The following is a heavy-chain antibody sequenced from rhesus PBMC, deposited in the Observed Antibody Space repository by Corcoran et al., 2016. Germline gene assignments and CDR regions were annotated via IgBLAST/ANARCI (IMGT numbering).Heavy chain of an antibody. V-gene: IGHV4-127*01. CDR2: SGGRSGTP. Sequence: QVQLQESGPGVVKPSETLSLTGAVSGASLNTYNLWGWIRQPPGKGLEWIAHSGGRSGTPNYNPSLKSRVTISKDTSKYQFSLNLSSVTAADTAMYYCVRSGSSWTYFDNWGQGVLVTVSS. J-gene: IGHJ4*01. CDR3: VRSGSSWTYFDN. D-gene: IGHD6-13*01. CDR1: GASLNTYNL.